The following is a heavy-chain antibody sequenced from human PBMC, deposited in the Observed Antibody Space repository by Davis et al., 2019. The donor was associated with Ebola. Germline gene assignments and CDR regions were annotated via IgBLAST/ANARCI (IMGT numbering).Heavy chain of an antibody. CDR2: IYTSGST. V-gene: IGHV4-61*02. J-gene: IGHJ4*02. CDR3: ARDKWSREGQSGYGLDY. D-gene: IGHD5-12*01. Sequence: PSETLSLTCTVSGGSISSSSYYWSWIRQPAGKGLEWIGRIYTSGSTNYNPSLKSRVTMSVDTSKNQFSLKLSSVTAADTAVYYCARDKWSREGQSGYGLDYWGQGTLVTVSS. CDR1: GGSISSSSYY.